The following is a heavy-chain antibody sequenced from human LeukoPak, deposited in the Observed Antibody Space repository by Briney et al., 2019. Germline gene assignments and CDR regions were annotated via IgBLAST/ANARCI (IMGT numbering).Heavy chain of an antibody. CDR1: GFTFGDYA. J-gene: IGHJ4*02. CDR3: TRDKRYSSSSTVHYYFDY. Sequence: GGPLRLSCTASGFTFGDYAMSWFRQAPGKGLEWVGFIRSKAYGGTTEYAASVKGRFTISRDDSKSIAYLQMNSLKTEDTAVYYCTRDKRYSSSSTVHYYFDYWGQGTLVTVSS. V-gene: IGHV3-49*03. CDR2: IRSKAYGGTT. D-gene: IGHD6-13*01.